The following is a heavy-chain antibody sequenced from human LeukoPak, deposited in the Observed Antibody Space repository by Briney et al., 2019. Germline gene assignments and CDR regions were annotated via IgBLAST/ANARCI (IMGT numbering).Heavy chain of an antibody. Sequence: SVKVSCKASGGTFSSYAISWVRQAPGQGLEWMGRIIPILGIANYAQKFQGRVTITADKSTSTAYMELSSLRSEDTAVYYCARYPLYCSGGSCSDRPFDYWGQGTLVTVSS. J-gene: IGHJ4*02. V-gene: IGHV1-69*04. CDR2: IIPILGIA. CDR3: ARYPLYCSGGSCSDRPFDY. CDR1: GGTFSSYA. D-gene: IGHD2-15*01.